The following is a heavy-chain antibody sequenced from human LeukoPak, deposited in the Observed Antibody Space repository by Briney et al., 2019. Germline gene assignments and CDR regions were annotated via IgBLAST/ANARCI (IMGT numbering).Heavy chain of an antibody. CDR3: ARDLGYCTSTSCYSLYGMDV. CDR2: ISSSGSTI. D-gene: IGHD2-2*02. J-gene: IGHJ6*04. V-gene: IGHV3-48*04. CDR1: GFTFSNYS. Sequence: GGSLRLSCAASGFTFSNYSMNWVRQAPGKGLEWVSYISSSGSTIYYADSVKGRFTISRDNAKNSLYLQMNSLRAEDTAVYYCARDLGYCTSTSCYSLYGMDVWGKGTTVTVSS.